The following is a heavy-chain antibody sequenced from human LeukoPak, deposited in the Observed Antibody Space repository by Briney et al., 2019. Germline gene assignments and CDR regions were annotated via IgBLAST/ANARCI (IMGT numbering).Heavy chain of an antibody. CDR1: GYTFTSYR. V-gene: IGHV1-18*04. Sequence: ASGKVSFRASGYTFTSYRISWVRQAPGQGLEGMGWISPYNGNPNYSQKLQGRVTMTTDPSTSTAYMELRSLRSDDTAVYYCARDYDILTGSISFDYWGQGTLVTVSS. CDR2: ISPYNGNP. CDR3: ARDYDILTGSISFDY. J-gene: IGHJ4*02. D-gene: IGHD3-9*01.